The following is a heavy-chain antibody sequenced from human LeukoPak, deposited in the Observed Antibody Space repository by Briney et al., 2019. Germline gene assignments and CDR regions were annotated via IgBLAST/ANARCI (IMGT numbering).Heavy chain of an antibody. CDR3: ARDQVGELFRGNAFDI. V-gene: IGHV3-23*01. J-gene: IGHJ3*02. CDR1: GFTFSSYA. Sequence: GGSLRLSCAASGFTFSSYAMSWVRQAPGKGLEWVSSISGGGGSTYHADSVKGRFTISRDNSKNMLYLQMNSLRAEDTAVYYCARDQVGELFRGNAFDIWGQGTMVTVSS. D-gene: IGHD1-7*01. CDR2: ISGGGGST.